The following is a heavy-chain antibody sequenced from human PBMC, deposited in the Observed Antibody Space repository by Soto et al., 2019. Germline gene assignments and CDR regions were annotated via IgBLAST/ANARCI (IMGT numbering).Heavy chain of an antibody. Sequence: QLQLQESGPGLVKPSETLSLTCTVSGGSISSSSYYWGWIRQPPGKGLEWIGSIYYSGSTYYNPSLKSRVTIYVDTSKNQYSLKLSSVTAADTAVYYCARSGGFYYYYMDVWGKGTTVTVSS. CDR3: ARSGGFYYYYMDV. D-gene: IGHD1-26*01. CDR1: GGSISSSSYY. V-gene: IGHV4-39*01. CDR2: IYYSGST. J-gene: IGHJ6*03.